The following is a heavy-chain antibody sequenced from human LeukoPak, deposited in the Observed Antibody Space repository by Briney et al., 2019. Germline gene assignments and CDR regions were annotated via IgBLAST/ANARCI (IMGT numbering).Heavy chain of an antibody. J-gene: IGHJ6*02. D-gene: IGHD2-2*01. CDR1: GYTFTSYG. CDR2: IIPIFGTA. CDR3: ARGLVVPAAPVVWVPAYGMDV. V-gene: IGHV1-69*13. Sequence: SVKVSCKASGYTFTSYGISWVRQAPGQGLEWMGGIIPIFGTANYAQKFQGRVTITADESTSTAYMELSSLRSEDTAVYYCARGLVVPAAPVVWVPAYGMDVWGQGTTVTVSS.